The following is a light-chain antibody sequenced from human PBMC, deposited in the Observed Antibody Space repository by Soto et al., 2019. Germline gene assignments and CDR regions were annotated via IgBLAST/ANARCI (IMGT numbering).Light chain of an antibody. J-gene: IGKJ5*01. Sequence: EIVMTQSPATLSVSPGERATLSCRASQSVSSNLAWYQQKPGQAPRLLIYGASTRATGIPARFSGSGSGTDFTLTISRLEPEDSAVYFCQQYTGPPTTFGQGTRLENK. CDR3: QQYTGPPTT. CDR1: QSVSSN. CDR2: GAS. V-gene: IGKV3D-15*01.